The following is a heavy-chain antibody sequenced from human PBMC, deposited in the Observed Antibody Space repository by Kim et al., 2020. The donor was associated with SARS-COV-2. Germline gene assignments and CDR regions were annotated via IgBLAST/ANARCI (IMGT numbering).Heavy chain of an antibody. CDR2: ISSSSSYI. V-gene: IGHV3-21*01. D-gene: IGHD6-19*01. J-gene: IGHJ3*02. CDR3: AREESEPKYSSGWYGGAFDI. CDR1: GFTFSSYS. Sequence: GGSLRLSCAASGFTFSSYSMNWVRQAPGKWLEWVSSISSSSSYIYYADSVKGRFTISRDNAKNSLYLQMNSLRAEDTAVYYCAREESEPKYSSGWYGGAFDIWGQGTMVTVSS.